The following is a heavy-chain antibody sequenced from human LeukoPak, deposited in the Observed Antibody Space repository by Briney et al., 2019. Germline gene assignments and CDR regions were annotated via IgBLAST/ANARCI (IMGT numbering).Heavy chain of an antibody. CDR2: IKSKTDGETM. J-gene: IGHJ6*02. D-gene: IGHD3-22*01. CDR3: TGGYQRVYGMDV. V-gene: IGHV3-15*07. Sequence: PGGSLRLSCAASGFTFSNAWMNWVRQAPGKGLEWVGRIKSKTDGETMDCAAPVKGRFTISRDDSKKTLYLQMNSLKTEDTAVYYCTGGYQRVYGMDVWGQGATVTVSS. CDR1: GFTFSNAW.